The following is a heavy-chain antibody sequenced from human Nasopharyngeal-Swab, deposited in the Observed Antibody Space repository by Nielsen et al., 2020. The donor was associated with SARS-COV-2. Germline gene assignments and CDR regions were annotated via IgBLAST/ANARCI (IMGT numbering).Heavy chain of an antibody. D-gene: IGHD3-16*01. Sequence: ASVKVSCKVSGSTLTEISMHWVRQAHGRGLEWMGGFDPGDGETIYAQKFQGRVTMTGDTSIDTAYMELRSLRSEDTAVYYCAASQWGEYFDYWGQGTLVSVSS. CDR2: FDPGDGET. CDR1: GSTLTEIS. J-gene: IGHJ4*02. CDR3: AASQWGEYFDY. V-gene: IGHV1-24*01.